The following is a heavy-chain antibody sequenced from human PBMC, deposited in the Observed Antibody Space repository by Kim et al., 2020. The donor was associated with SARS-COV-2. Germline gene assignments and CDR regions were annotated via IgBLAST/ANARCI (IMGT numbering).Heavy chain of an antibody. V-gene: IGHV3-30-3*01. D-gene: IGHD5-18*01. Sequence: GGSLRLSCAASGFTFSSYAMHWVRQAPGKGLEWVAVISYDGSNKYYADSVKGRFTISRDNSKNTMYLQMNSLRAEETAVYYCAREGGGERGGYTYGGFDYWGQGTLVTVSS. CDR3: AREGGGERGGYTYGGFDY. CDR1: GFTFSSYA. CDR2: ISYDGSNK. J-gene: IGHJ4*02.